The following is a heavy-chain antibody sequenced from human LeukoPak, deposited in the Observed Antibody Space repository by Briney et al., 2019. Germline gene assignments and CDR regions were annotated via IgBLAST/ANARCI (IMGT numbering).Heavy chain of an antibody. CDR2: ISSSGSTI. V-gene: IGHV3-48*03. CDR3: ARGGLRYFDWLPPYYFDY. CDR1: GFTFSSYE. J-gene: IGHJ4*02. D-gene: IGHD3-9*01. Sequence: GGSLRLSCAASGFTFSSYEMNWVRQAPGKGLEWVSYISSSGSTIYYADSVKGRFTISRDNAKNSLYLQMNSLRAEDTAVYYCARGGLRYFDWLPPYYFDYWGQGTLVTVSS.